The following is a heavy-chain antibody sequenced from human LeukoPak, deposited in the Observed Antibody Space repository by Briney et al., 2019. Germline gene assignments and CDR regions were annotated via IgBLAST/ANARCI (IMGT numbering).Heavy chain of an antibody. J-gene: IGHJ3*02. CDR3: AKSAYDSSGYYFLADAFDI. Sequence: GGSLRLSCAACLFTFSSDAMSWVRQAPGKGLEWVSAISGSGGSTYYADSVKGRFTISRDTSKNTLYLQMNSLRAENTAVYYCAKSAYDSSGYYFLADAFDIWGQGTMVTVS. D-gene: IGHD3-22*01. V-gene: IGHV3-23*01. CDR2: ISGSGGST. CDR1: LFTFSSDA.